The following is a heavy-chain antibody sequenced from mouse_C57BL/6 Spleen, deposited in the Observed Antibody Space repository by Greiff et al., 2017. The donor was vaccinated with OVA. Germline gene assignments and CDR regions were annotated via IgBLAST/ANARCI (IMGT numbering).Heavy chain of an antibody. CDR2: IYPGDGDT. D-gene: IGHD1-1*01. V-gene: IGHV1-82*01. Sequence: QVQLQHSGPELVKPGASVKISCKASGYAFSSSWMKWVKQRPGKGLEWIGRIYPGDGDTNYNGKFKGKATLTADKSSSTAYMQLSSLTSEDSAVYFCARDYGSSDYFDYWGQGTTLTVSS. CDR1: GYAFSSSW. J-gene: IGHJ2*01. CDR3: ARDYGSSDYFDY.